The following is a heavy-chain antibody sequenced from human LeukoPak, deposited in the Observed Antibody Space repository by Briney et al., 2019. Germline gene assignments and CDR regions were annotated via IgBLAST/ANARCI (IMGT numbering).Heavy chain of an antibody. J-gene: IGHJ3*02. D-gene: IGHD3-22*01. CDR3: AADGSGYDAFDI. V-gene: IGHV1-58*02. Sequence: SVKVSCKASGFTFTSSAMQWVRQARGQRLEWIGWIVVGSGNTNYAQKFQERVTITRDMSTSIAYMELSSLRSEDTAVYYCAADGSGYDAFDIWGQGTMVTVSS. CDR1: GFTFTSSA. CDR2: IVVGSGNT.